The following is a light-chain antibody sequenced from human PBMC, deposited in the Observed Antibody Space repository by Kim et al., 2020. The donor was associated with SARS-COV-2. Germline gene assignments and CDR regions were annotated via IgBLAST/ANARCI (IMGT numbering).Light chain of an antibody. CDR1: QSVSSNY. CDR2: GAS. Sequence: TPGERATLSCRASQSVSSNYLAWYQQKPGQAPRLLICGASSRATGIPDRFSGSGSGTDFTLTITRLEPEDFAVYYCQQYSSSPATFGQGTKVDIK. CDR3: QQYSSSPAT. V-gene: IGKV3-20*01. J-gene: IGKJ1*01.